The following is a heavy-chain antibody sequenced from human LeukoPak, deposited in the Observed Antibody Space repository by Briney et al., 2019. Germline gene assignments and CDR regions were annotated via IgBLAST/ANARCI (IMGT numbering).Heavy chain of an antibody. CDR2: ISSSSAYI. CDR1: GFTFIAYS. J-gene: IGHJ4*02. D-gene: IGHD2-2*01. Sequence: KPGGSLRLSCAASGFTFIAYSMNWVRQSPGKGLEWVSSISSSSAYIYYADSVEGRFTVSRDNAKNSLYLQMNSLRAEDTAVYYCARVGGHCTSTSCPPPDYWGQGTLVTVSS. CDR3: ARVGGHCTSTSCPPPDY. V-gene: IGHV3-21*01.